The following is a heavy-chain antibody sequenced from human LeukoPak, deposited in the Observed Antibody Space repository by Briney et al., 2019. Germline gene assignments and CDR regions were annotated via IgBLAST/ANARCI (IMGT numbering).Heavy chain of an antibody. CDR3: ARGPYSYDSSGAFDI. CDR2: IYTSGSS. V-gene: IGHV4-61*02. D-gene: IGHD3-22*01. J-gene: IGHJ3*02. Sequence: SQTLSLTCTVSGGSISSGSYYWSWIRQPAGKGLEWIGRIYTSGSSNYNPSLKSRVTMSVDKSKNQFSLKLNSVTAADTAVYFCARGPYSYDSSGAFDIWGQGTMVTVSS. CDR1: GGSISSGSYY.